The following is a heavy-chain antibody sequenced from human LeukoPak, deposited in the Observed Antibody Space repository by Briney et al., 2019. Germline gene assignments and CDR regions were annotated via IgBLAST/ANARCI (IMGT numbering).Heavy chain of an antibody. CDR1: GFTFNSYA. J-gene: IGHJ3*02. D-gene: IGHD1-1*01. V-gene: IGHV3-21*06. Sequence: PGRSLRLSCVGSGFTFNSYAVHWVRQAPGKGLEWVSSISHSSSFLYFADSLKGRLTISRDNAKNSLFLQLNSLRAEDTALYYCARDRVGNWKDRVPDAFDIWDQGTTVTVSS. CDR3: ARDRVGNWKDRVPDAFDI. CDR2: ISHSSSFL.